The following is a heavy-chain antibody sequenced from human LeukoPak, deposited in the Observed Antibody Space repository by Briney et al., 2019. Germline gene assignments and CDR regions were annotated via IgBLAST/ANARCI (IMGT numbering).Heavy chain of an antibody. CDR1: GFTFDDYT. Sequence: GGSLRLSCAASGFTFDDYTMHWVCQAPGKGLEWVSLISWDGGSTYYADSVKGRFTISRDNSKNSLYLQMNSLRTEDTALYYCAKDRLDLRGESYFDYWGQGTLVTVSS. CDR3: AKDRLDLRGESYFDY. D-gene: IGHD3-10*01. J-gene: IGHJ4*02. V-gene: IGHV3-43*01. CDR2: ISWDGGST.